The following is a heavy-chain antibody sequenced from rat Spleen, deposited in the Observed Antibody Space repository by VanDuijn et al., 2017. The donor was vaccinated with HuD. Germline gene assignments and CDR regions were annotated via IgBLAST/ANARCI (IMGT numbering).Heavy chain of an antibody. J-gene: IGHJ3*01. CDR2: ILSGGNT. D-gene: IGHD5-1*01. CDR3: ARGWERFAY. Sequence: QVQLKESGPGLVQPSQTLSLTCTVSGFSLTSYTISWVRQPPGKGLEWIAAILSGGNTYYNPALKSRLSISRDTSKSQVFLKMNLLPTGDTSMYFCARGWERFAYWGQGTLVTVSS. V-gene: IGHV2-6*01. CDR1: GFSLTSYT.